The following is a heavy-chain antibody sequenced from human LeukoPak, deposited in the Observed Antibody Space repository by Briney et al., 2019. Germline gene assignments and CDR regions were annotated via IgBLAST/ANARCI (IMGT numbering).Heavy chain of an antibody. V-gene: IGHV3-23*01. Sequence: GGSLRLSCAASGFTFSSYAMSWVRQAPGKGLEWVSAISGSGGSTYYADSVKGRFTISRDNSKNTLYLQMDSLRAEDTAVYYCAKNPEVCQWLDPPDYYYMDVWGKGTTVTVSS. CDR3: AKNPEVCQWLDPPDYYYMDV. J-gene: IGHJ6*03. CDR1: GFTFSSYA. CDR2: ISGSGGST. D-gene: IGHD6-19*01.